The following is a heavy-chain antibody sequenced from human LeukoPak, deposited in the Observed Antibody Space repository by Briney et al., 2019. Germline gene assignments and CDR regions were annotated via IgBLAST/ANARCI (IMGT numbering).Heavy chain of an antibody. Sequence: GGSLRLSCAASRFTFSIYSMNWVRQAPGKGLEWVSPISSSSSYIYYADSVKGRFTISRDNAKNSLYLQMNSLRAEDTAVYYCASGGWYSDFDYWGQGTLVTVSS. CDR2: ISSSSSYI. V-gene: IGHV3-21*01. J-gene: IGHJ4*02. D-gene: IGHD6-19*01. CDR1: RFTFSIYS. CDR3: ASGGWYSDFDY.